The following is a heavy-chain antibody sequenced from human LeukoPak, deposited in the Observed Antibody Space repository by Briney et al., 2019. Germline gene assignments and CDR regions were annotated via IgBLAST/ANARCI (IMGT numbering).Heavy chain of an antibody. D-gene: IGHD1-26*01. CDR3: ARASGSYPMWYYMDV. CDR1: GFTFSSYA. CDR2: ISSSGSTI. V-gene: IGHV3-48*03. Sequence: GGSLRLSCAASGFTFSSYAMNWVRQAPGKGLEWVSYISSSGSTIYYADSVKGRFTISRDNAKNSLYLQMNSLRAEDTAVYYCARASGSYPMWYYMDVWGKGTTVTISS. J-gene: IGHJ6*03.